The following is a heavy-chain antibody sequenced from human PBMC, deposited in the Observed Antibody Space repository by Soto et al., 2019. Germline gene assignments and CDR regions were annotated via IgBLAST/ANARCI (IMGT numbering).Heavy chain of an antibody. CDR2: ISWDGGST. J-gene: IGHJ6*04. Sequence: PWGSLRLSCAASGFTFDDYTMHWVRQAPGKGLEWVSLISWDGGSTYYADSVKGRFTISRDNSKNSLYLQMNSRRTEDTALYYCAKRIHPKLYYYGMDVWGKGTTITVTS. CDR3: AKRIHPKLYYYGMDV. V-gene: IGHV3-43*01. CDR1: GFTFDDYT.